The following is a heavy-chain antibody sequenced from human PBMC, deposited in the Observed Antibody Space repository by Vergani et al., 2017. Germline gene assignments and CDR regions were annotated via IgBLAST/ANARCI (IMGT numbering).Heavy chain of an antibody. CDR1: GYTLTELS. CDR3: ATPRLRFSYNYCYGMDV. Sequence: QVQLVQSGAEVKKPGASVKVSCKVSGYTLTELSMHWVRQAPGKGLEWMGGFDPEDGETINAQKFQGRVSITENKSTNTAYMERSSLRSEDTAVYYCATPRLRFSYNYCYGMDVWGQGTTVTVSS. V-gene: IGHV1-24*01. J-gene: IGHJ6*02. CDR2: FDPEDGET. D-gene: IGHD5-12*01.